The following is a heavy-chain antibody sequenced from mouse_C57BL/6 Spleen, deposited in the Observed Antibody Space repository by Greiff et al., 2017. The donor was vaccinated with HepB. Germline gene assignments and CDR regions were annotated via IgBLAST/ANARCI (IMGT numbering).Heavy chain of an antibody. CDR2: IYPSDSET. CDR1: GYTFTSYW. V-gene: IGHV1-61*01. Sequence: QVQLQQPGAELVRPGSSVKLSCKASGYTFTSYWMDWVKQRPGQGLEWIGNIYPSDSETHYNQKFKDKATLTVDKSSSTAYMQLSSLTSEDSAVYYRAKQVRGDDYFDYWGQGTTLTVSS. D-gene: IGHD3-3*01. CDR3: AKQVRGDDYFDY. J-gene: IGHJ2*01.